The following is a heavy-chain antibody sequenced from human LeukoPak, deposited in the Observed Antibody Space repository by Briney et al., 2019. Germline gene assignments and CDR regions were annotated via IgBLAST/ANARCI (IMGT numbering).Heavy chain of an antibody. CDR1: GYTFTSYG. J-gene: IGHJ3*02. Sequence: ASVKVSCKASGYTFTSYGISWVRQAPGQGLEWMGWISAYNGNTNYAQKLQGRVTMTTDTSTSTAYMEPRSLRSDDTAVYYCARVREGYYYGSGTDWYAFDIWGQGTMVTVSS. CDR2: ISAYNGNT. V-gene: IGHV1-18*01. CDR3: ARVREGYYYGSGTDWYAFDI. D-gene: IGHD3-10*01.